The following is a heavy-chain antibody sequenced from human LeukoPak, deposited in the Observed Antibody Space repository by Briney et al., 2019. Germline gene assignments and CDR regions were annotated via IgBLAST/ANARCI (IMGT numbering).Heavy chain of an antibody. Sequence: SETLSLTCTVSGGSISSSSYYWGWIRQPPGKGLEWIGSIYYSGSTYYNPSLKSRVTISVDTSKNQFSLKLSSVTAADTAVYYCASAGAAAGTVDHWGQGTLVTVSS. J-gene: IGHJ4*02. V-gene: IGHV4-39*01. CDR1: GGSISSSSYY. CDR2: IYYSGST. D-gene: IGHD6-13*01. CDR3: ASAGAAAGTVDH.